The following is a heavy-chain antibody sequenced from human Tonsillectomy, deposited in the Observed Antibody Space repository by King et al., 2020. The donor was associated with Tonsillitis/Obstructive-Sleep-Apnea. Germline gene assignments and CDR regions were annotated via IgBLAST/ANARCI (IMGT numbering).Heavy chain of an antibody. CDR1: GFTFSSYA. CDR2: ISGSGGST. CDR3: AKDSDYESASYYYGMDV. V-gene: IGHV3-23*04. Sequence: VQLVQSGGGLVQRGGSLRLSCAASGFTFSSYAMSWVRQAPGKGLEWVSAISGSGGSTYYADSVKGRFTISRDNSKNTLYMQMNSLRAEDTAVYYCAKDSDYESASYYYGMDVWGQGTTVTVSS. J-gene: IGHJ6*02. D-gene: IGHD3-22*01.